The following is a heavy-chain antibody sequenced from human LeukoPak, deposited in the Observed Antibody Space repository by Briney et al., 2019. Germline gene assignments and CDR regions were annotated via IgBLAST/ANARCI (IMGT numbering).Heavy chain of an antibody. CDR2: INPNSDGT. D-gene: IGHD2-15*01. J-gene: IGHJ4*02. CDR3: ASGSLRDQVDY. CDR1: GYTFTGYY. Sequence: ASVKVSCKASGYTFTGYYMHWVRQAPGQGLEWMGWINPNSDGTNYAQKFQGRVTMTRDTSNNTVYMELSRLRSDDTAVYYCASGSLRDQVDYWGQGTLVTVSS. V-gene: IGHV1-2*02.